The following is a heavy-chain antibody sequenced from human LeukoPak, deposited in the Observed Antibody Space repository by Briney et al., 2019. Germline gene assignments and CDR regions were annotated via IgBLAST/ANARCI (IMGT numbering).Heavy chain of an antibody. Sequence: GGSLRLSCAASGFTFSNYGMHWVRQAPGKGLEWVAVISYDGSNKYYADSVKGRFTISRDNSKNTLYLQMNSLRAEDTAVYYCARDGVEYSSGWYVWYYFDYWGQGTLVTVSS. J-gene: IGHJ4*02. D-gene: IGHD6-19*01. CDR3: ARDGVEYSSGWYVWYYFDY. CDR2: ISYDGSNK. V-gene: IGHV3-30*03. CDR1: GFTFSNYG.